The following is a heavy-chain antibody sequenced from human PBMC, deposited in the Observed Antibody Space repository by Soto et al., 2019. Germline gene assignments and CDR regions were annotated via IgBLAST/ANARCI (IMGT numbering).Heavy chain of an antibody. CDR3: ARRYGSAFDI. V-gene: IGHV4-59*01. J-gene: IGHJ3*02. Sequence: SETLSLTCTVSGGSISSYYWSWIRQPPGKGLEWIGYIYYSGSTNYNPSLKSRVTISVDTSKNQFSLKLSSVTAADTAVYYCARRYGSAFDIWGQGTVVTVSS. D-gene: IGHD4-17*01. CDR1: GGSISSYY. CDR2: IYYSGST.